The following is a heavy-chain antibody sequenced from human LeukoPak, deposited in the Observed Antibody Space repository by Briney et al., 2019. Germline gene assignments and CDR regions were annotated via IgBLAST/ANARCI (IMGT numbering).Heavy chain of an antibody. CDR2: ISAYNGNT. V-gene: IGHV1-18*01. D-gene: IGHD4-17*01. CDR1: GYTFTSYG. CDR3: ARDLSDYGDYDGLDY. J-gene: IGHJ4*02. Sequence: GASVKVSCKASGYTFTSYGISWVRQAPGQGLEWMGWISAYNGNTNYAQKLQGRVTMTTDTSTSTAYMELRSLRSDDTAVYCCARDLSDYGDYDGLDYWAKGTLVTVFS.